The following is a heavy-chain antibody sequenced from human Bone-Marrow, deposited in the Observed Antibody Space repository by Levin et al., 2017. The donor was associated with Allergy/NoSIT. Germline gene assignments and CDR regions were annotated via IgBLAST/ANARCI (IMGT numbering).Heavy chain of an antibody. Sequence: GESLKISCAASGFTFSNYGMHWVRQAPGKWLEWVAVIWNDGSNKYYADSVKGRFTISRDNSKNTLYLQMNSLRAEDTAVYYCARVRGDGDYIFDYWGQGTLVTVSS. D-gene: IGHD4-17*01. CDR2: IWNDGSNK. V-gene: IGHV3-33*01. CDR3: ARVRGDGDYIFDY. J-gene: IGHJ4*02. CDR1: GFTFSNYG.